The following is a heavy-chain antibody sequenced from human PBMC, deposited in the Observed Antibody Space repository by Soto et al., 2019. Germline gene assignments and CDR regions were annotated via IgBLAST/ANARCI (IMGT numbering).Heavy chain of an antibody. D-gene: IGHD2-15*01. Sequence: EVQLLESGGGLRQRWGSLRLSCAASGFTFSGHGMSWFRQAPGKGLEWGSSISGSGASTYYADSVKGRFTISRDNSRNTVYLQMNSLRAEDTAVYYCAKEVVLDYWGQGTLVTVSS. CDR3: AKEVVLDY. V-gene: IGHV3-23*01. CDR1: GFTFSGHG. J-gene: IGHJ4*02. CDR2: ISGSGAST.